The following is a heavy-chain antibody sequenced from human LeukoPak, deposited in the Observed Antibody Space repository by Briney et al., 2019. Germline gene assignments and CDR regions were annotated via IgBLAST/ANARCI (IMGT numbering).Heavy chain of an antibody. D-gene: IGHD4/OR15-4a*01. Sequence: SETLSLTCNVSGDSITSGAFYWAWIPQPPGKGRKWIGNVYYSGSTQYNPSLRGRVSISMDKTKNQFSLNLNSVSVTDTAIYYCARRDYAAWFDPWGQGTLVTVSS. CDR1: GDSITSGAFY. CDR3: ARRDYAAWFDP. CDR2: VYYSGST. V-gene: IGHV4-39*01. J-gene: IGHJ5*02.